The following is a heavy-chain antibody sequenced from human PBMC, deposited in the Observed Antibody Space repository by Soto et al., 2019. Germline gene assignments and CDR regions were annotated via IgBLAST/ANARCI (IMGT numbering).Heavy chain of an antibody. V-gene: IGHV3-74*01. CDR2: INTDGSST. J-gene: IGHJ4*02. Sequence: EVQLVESGGGLVQPGGSLRLSCAVSGFTFSSFWMHWVRQAPGEGLVWVSRINTDGSSTSYADSVKGRFTISRDNAKNTLYLQMNILRVEDTAMYYCAKSGVDTFGLSYWGQGTLVTVSS. D-gene: IGHD3-3*01. CDR3: AKSGVDTFGLSY. CDR1: GFTFSSFW.